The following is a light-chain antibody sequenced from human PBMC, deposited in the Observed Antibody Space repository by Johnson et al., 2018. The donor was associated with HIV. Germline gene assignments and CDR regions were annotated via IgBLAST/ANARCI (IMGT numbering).Light chain of an antibody. J-gene: IGLJ1*01. Sequence: VLTQPPSASGTPGQRVTISCSGRSSNIGSNTVNWYQQLPGTAPKLLIYRNNQRPSGVPDRFSGSKSGTSASLAISGLQAADEADYYCAAWDDSLNGYVFGTGTKVTVL. CDR2: RNN. V-gene: IGLV1-44*01. CDR1: SSNIGSNT. CDR3: AAWDDSLNGYV.